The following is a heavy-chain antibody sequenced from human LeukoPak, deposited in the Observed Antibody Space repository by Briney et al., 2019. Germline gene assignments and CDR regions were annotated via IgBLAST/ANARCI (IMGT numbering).Heavy chain of an antibody. CDR3: ARVPYYYDSSGALFDY. J-gene: IGHJ4*02. CDR1: GYGFTSYW. CDR2: IYPGDSDT. Sequence: GESLKISCKGSGYGFTSYWIGWVRQLPGKGLEWMGIIYPGDSDTRYSPSFQGQVTISADKSISTAYLQWSSLKASDTAMYYCARVPYYYDSSGALFDYWGQGTLVTVSS. D-gene: IGHD3-22*01. V-gene: IGHV5-51*01.